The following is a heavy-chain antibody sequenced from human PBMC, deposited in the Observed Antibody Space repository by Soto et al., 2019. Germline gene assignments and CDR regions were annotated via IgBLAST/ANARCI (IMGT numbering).Heavy chain of an antibody. D-gene: IGHD3-22*01. CDR3: AKDPATYDSSGYYFPY. Sequence: GGSLRLSCSASGFTFSSYGMHWVRQAPGKGLEWVALISYDGSNKYYTDSVKGRFTISRDNSKNTLYLQMNSLIAEDTAVYYCAKDPATYDSSGYYFPYWGQGTLVTVSS. V-gene: IGHV3-30*18. CDR1: GFTFSSYG. J-gene: IGHJ4*02. CDR2: ISYDGSNK.